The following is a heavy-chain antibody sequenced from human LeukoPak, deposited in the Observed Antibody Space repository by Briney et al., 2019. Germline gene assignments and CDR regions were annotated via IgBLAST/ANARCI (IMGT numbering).Heavy chain of an antibody. CDR3: VGHSDY. Sequence: GGSLRLSCAASGFTFSSYWMHWVRQTPGKGLVWVSRINGDGSITAYADSVKGRFTISRDNVKNTLYLQMNSLRAEDTAVYYCVGHSDYWGQGTLVTVSS. D-gene: IGHD3-16*01. V-gene: IGHV3-74*01. J-gene: IGHJ4*02. CDR1: GFTFSSYW. CDR2: INGDGSIT.